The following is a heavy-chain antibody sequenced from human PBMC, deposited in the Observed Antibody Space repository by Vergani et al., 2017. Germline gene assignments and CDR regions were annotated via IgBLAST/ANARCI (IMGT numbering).Heavy chain of an antibody. J-gene: IGHJ4*02. Sequence: QVQLVQSGAEVKKPGSSVKVSCKASGGTFSSYTISWVRQAPGQGLEWMGRIIPILGIANYAQQFQGRVTITADKSTSTAYMERSSLRSEDTAVYYCAGGLGELSSIDYWGQGTLVTVSS. V-gene: IGHV1-69*02. CDR1: GGTFSSYT. CDR2: IIPILGIA. CDR3: AGGLGELSSIDY. D-gene: IGHD3-16*02.